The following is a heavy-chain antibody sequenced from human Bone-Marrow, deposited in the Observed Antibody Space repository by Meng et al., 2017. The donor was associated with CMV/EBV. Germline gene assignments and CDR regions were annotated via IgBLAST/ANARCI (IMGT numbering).Heavy chain of an antibody. CDR2: MNPNSGNT. D-gene: IGHD6-13*01. Sequence: ASVKVSCKASGYTFTRYDIMWVRQATGQGLEWMGWMNPNSGNTGYAQKFQGRVTMTRDTSISTAYMELSSLRSEDTAVYYCARARSSRRSGGFDYWGQGTLVTVSS. J-gene: IGHJ4*02. CDR3: ARARSSRRSGGFDY. CDR1: GYTFTRYD. V-gene: IGHV1-8*01.